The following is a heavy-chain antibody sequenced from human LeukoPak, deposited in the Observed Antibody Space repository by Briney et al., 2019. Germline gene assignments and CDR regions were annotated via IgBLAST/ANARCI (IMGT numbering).Heavy chain of an antibody. CDR2: ISGSGGST. CDR3: AKDQARTARPGRWFDP. D-gene: IGHD6-6*01. J-gene: IGHJ5*02. V-gene: IGHV3-23*01. Sequence: GGSLRLSCAASGFTFSSYAMSWVRQAPGKGLEWVSAISGSGGSTYYADSVKGRFTISRDNSKNTLYLQMNSLRAEDTAVYYCAKDQARTARPGRWFDPWGQGTLVTVSS. CDR1: GFTFSSYA.